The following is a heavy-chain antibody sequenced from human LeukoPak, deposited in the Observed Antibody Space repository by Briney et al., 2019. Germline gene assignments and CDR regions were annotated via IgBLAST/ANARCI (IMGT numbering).Heavy chain of an antibody. CDR2: ISSSSSYI. D-gene: IGHD1-26*01. V-gene: IGHV3-21*01. Sequence: GGSLRLSCAASGFTFSSYSMNWVRQAPGKGLDWVSSISSSSSYIYYADSVKGRFTISRDNAKNSLYLQMNSLRAEDTAVYYCARCLGATRCAFDIWGQGTMVTVSS. J-gene: IGHJ3*02. CDR3: ARCLGATRCAFDI. CDR1: GFTFSSYS.